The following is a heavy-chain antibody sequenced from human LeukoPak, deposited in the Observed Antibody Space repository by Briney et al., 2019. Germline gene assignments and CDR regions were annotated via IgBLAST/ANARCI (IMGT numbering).Heavy chain of an antibody. Sequence: SQTLSLTCAISGDSVSSNSAAWTWIRQSPSRGLEWLGRTYYRSKWYNDYAVSVKSRITINPDTSKNQFSLKLSSVTAADTAVYYCARAIKGDSSGYPYYYYYGMDVWGQGTTVTVSS. V-gene: IGHV6-1*01. J-gene: IGHJ6*02. D-gene: IGHD3-22*01. CDR3: ARAIKGDSSGYPYYYYYGMDV. CDR1: GDSVSSNSAA. CDR2: TYYRSKWYN.